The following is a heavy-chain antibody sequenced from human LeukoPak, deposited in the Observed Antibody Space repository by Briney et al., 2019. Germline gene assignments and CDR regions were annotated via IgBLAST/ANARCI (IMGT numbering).Heavy chain of an antibody. Sequence: PGGSLRLSCAASGFTFSSYAMSWVRQAPGKGLEWVSAISGSGGSTYYADSVKGRFTISRDNSKSTLYLQMNSLRAEDTAVYYCAKDPHAIVATASEGDYWGQGTLVTVSS. CDR1: GFTFSSYA. D-gene: IGHD5-12*01. J-gene: IGHJ4*02. V-gene: IGHV3-23*01. CDR2: ISGSGGST. CDR3: AKDPHAIVATASEGDY.